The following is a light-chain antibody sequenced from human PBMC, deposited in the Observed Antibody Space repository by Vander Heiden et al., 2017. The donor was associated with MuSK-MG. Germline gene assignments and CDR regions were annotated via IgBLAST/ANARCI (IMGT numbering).Light chain of an antibody. CDR3: QKFNSAPFT. J-gene: IGKJ3*01. CDR1: QDIDIY. CDR2: SAS. V-gene: IGKV1-27*01. Sequence: DIQMTQSPSSLSASVGDRVTITCRARQDIDIYLAWYQQKPGKVPELLIYSASTLQSGVPSRFSGSRSGTDFTLTISNLQPEDVATYYCQKFNSAPFTFGPGTKVDIK.